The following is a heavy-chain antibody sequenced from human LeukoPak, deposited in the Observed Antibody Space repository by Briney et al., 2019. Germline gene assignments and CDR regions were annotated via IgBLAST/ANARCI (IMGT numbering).Heavy chain of an antibody. J-gene: IGHJ3*01. CDR1: GFTFSNYA. V-gene: IGHV3-23*01. CDR3: AKLHSSGYY. CDR2: ITGSGGGT. D-gene: IGHD3-22*01. Sequence: PGASLRLSCAASGFTFSNYAMSWVRQAPGKGLEWVSAITGSGGGTYYADSVKGRFTISRDNSKNTLYLQMNSLRAEDTAVYYCAKLHSSGYYWGQGTMVTVSS.